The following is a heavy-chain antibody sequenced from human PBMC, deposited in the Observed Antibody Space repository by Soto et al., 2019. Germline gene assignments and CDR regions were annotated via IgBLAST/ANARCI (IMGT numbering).Heavy chain of an antibody. V-gene: IGHV4-30-4*01. D-gene: IGHD3-22*01. CDR2: IYYSGST. J-gene: IGHJ4*02. Sequence: PSETLSLTCTVYGGCISSGDYYWSWIRQPPGKGLEWIGNIYYSGSTYYNPSLKSRVTISVDTSKNQFSLKLTSVTAADTAVYYCARVRRYYDSSGYYYFSNFHYWGQGTLVTVSS. CDR3: ARVRRYYDSSGYYYFSNFHY. CDR1: GGCISSGDYY.